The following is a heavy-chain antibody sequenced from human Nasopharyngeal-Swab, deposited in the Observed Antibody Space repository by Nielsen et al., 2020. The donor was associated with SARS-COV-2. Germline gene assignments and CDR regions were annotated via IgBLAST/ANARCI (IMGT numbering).Heavy chain of an antibody. D-gene: IGHD6-13*01. V-gene: IGHV4-59*01. CDR2: IFYGGST. Sequence: WIRQPPGKGLEWIGYIFYGGSTNYNPSLKSRVTISVDTSKNQFSLKLSSVTAADTAVYYCARVGGSSWYAFDYWGQGTLVTVSS. J-gene: IGHJ4*02. CDR3: ARVGGSSWYAFDY.